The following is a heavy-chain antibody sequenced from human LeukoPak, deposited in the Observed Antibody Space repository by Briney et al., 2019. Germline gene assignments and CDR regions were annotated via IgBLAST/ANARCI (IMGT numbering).Heavy chain of an antibody. V-gene: IGHV3-74*01. CDR3: ARDWHYRLDM. J-gene: IGHJ4*02. CDR1: GFTVSPSW. CDR2: ITSDGRNT. Sequence: GGSLRLSCAASGFTVSPSWMNLVRQAAGKGLVWVSRITSDGRNTVYADSVKGRFTISRDNARNTVYLQMTSLRAEDSAVYFCARDWHYRLDMWGQGALVTVSS. D-gene: IGHD3-10*01.